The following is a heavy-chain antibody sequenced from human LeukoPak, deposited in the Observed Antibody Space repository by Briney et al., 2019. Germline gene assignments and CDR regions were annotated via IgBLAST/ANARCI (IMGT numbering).Heavy chain of an antibody. D-gene: IGHD2-15*01. CDR3: AREHCSGGSCYSIYYYYMDV. CDR1: GYSISSGYY. V-gene: IGHV4-38-2*02. CDR2: IYHSGGT. J-gene: IGHJ6*03. Sequence: SETLSLTCTVSGYSISSGYYWGWIRQPPGKGLEWIGSIYHSGGTYYNPSLKSRVTISVDTSKNQFSLKLSSVTAADTAVYYCAREHCSGGSCYSIYYYYMDVWGKGTTVTVSS.